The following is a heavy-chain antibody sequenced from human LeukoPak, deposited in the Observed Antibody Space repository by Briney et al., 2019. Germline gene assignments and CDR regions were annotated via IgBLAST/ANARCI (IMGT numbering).Heavy chain of an antibody. D-gene: IGHD3-10*01. J-gene: IGHJ4*02. V-gene: IGHV1-2*02. CDR3: ARDAEFQLWFGELSNFDY. CDR1: GYTFTGYY. CDR2: INPNSGGT. Sequence: GASVKVSCKASGYTFTGYYMHWVRQAPGQGLEWMGWINPNSGGTNYAQKFQGRVTMTRDTSISTAYMELSRLRSDDTAVYYCARDAEFQLWFGELSNFDYWGQGTLVTVSS.